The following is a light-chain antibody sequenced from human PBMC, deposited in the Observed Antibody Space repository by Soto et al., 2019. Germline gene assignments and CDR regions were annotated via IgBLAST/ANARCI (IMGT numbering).Light chain of an antibody. CDR3: QQSYRTPLT. Sequence: DIQMTQFHSSLSASVGDRVTITCRASETISDYLNWYQHKPGTAPKLLIFAASSLQSGVPSRFSGGGSGTNFTLTITSLQPEDFVTYYCQQSYRTPLTFGGGTKVEIQ. CDR2: AAS. J-gene: IGKJ4*01. V-gene: IGKV1-39*01. CDR1: ETISDY.